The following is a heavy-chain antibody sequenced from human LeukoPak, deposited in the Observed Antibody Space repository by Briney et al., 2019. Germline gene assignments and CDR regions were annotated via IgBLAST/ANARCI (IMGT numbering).Heavy chain of an antibody. CDR1: GGSISGSSYY. Sequence: PSETLSLTCTVSGGSISGSSYYWVWIRQPPGQGLDWIGSINYSGSTYYNPSLKRRGTISVDTSKNQFSLKLSSVTAADTAVYYCARDGPRGRPSRYFDYWGQGTLVTVSS. D-gene: IGHD2-15*01. CDR3: ARDGPRGRPSRYFDY. CDR2: INYSGST. J-gene: IGHJ4*02. V-gene: IGHV4-39*07.